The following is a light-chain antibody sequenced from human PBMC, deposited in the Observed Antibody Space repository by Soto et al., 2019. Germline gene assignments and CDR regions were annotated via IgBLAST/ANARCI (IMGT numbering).Light chain of an antibody. J-gene: IGLJ1*01. CDR2: EVS. CDR3: CSYAGSSTYV. Sequence: SVLTQTASGSGSPGQSITISCPGTSTDAGSYSLVTWYQQHPGKAPKLVIYEVSKRPSGVSNRFSGSKSGNTASLTISGLQAEDEADYYCCSYAGSSTYVFGTGTKVTVL. V-gene: IGLV2-23*02. CDR1: STDAGSYSL.